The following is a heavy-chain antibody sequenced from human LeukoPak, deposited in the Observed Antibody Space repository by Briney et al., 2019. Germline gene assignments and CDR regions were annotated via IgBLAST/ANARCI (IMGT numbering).Heavy chain of an antibody. V-gene: IGHV4-59*02. CDR3: ARARTSSGWYFDY. Sequence: SETLSLTCAVSGESVSGFYWNWIRQPPGKGLEWIGYIYYTGSINYNPSLKSRVTISVDTSKNQFSLKLSSVTAADTAVYYCARARTSSGWYFDYWGQGTLVTVSS. D-gene: IGHD6-19*01. CDR2: IYYTGSI. J-gene: IGHJ4*02. CDR1: GESVSGFY.